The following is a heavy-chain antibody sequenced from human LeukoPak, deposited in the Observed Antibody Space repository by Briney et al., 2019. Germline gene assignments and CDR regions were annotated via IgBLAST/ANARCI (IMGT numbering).Heavy chain of an antibody. D-gene: IGHD3-9*01. Sequence: ASVKVSCKASGYTFTGYYMHWVRQAPGQGLEWMGIINPSGGSTSYAQKFQGRVTMTRDMSTSTVYMELSSLRSEDTAVYYCARAARPLHYDILTGYHDYWGQGTLVTVSS. CDR1: GYTFTGYY. J-gene: IGHJ4*02. CDR3: ARAARPLHYDILTGYHDY. CDR2: INPSGGST. V-gene: IGHV1-46*01.